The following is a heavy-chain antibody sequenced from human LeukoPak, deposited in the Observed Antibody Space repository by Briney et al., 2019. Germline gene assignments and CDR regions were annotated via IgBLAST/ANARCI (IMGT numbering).Heavy chain of an antibody. D-gene: IGHD1-7*01. CDR1: GFTFSSYA. J-gene: IGHJ6*03. V-gene: IGHV3-23*01. CDR2: ISGSGGST. Sequence: GGSLRLSCAASGFTFSSYAMSWVRQAPGKGLEWVSAISGSGGSTYYADSVKGRFTISRDNSKNTLYLQMNSLRAEDTAVYYCAKAQTREYNWNYFYYYYYMDVWGKGTTVTVSS. CDR3: AKAQTREYNWNYFYYYYYMDV.